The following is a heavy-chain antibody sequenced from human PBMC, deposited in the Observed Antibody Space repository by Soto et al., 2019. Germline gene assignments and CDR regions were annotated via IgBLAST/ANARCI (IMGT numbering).Heavy chain of an antibody. V-gene: IGHV1-46*01. CDR1: GYTFTSYY. Sequence: SVKVSCKASGYTFTSYYMHWVRQAPGQGLEWMGIINPSGGSTSYAQKFQGRVTMTRDTSTSTVYMELSSLRSEDTAVYYCARGPVNSFYYYDGSAHPRAFDIWGQGTMVTVSS. CDR2: INPSGGST. J-gene: IGHJ3*02. D-gene: IGHD3-22*01. CDR3: ARGPVNSFYYYDGSAHPRAFDI.